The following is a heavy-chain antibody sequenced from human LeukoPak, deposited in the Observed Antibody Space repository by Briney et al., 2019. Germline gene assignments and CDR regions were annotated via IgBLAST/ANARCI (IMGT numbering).Heavy chain of an antibody. CDR1: GDSISNYY. J-gene: IGHJ2*01. CDR3: ARGGDDYIRNWNFDL. V-gene: IGHV4-4*07. Sequence: PSETLSLTCTVFGDSISNYYWSWIRQTAAKGLEWIGRIHRSGGTRYDPSLKNRVSMSLDTSKNQLSLKLSSVTAAGTAIYYCARGGDDYIRNWNFDLWGRGTLVTVSS. D-gene: IGHD5-24*01. CDR2: IHRSGGT.